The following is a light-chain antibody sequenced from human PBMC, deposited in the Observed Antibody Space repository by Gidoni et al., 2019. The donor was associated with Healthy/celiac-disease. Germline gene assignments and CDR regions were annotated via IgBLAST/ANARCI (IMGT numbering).Light chain of an antibody. CDR2: DAS. V-gene: IGKV3D-20*01. J-gene: IGKJ1*01. CDR3: QQYGSSPRT. Sequence: EIVLTQSPATLSLSPWERATLSCVAGQSVSSSYLAWYQQKPGLAPRLLIFDASSSANGIPDRFSGSGSGTGFTLTIRRLEPEDFAVYYWQQYGSSPRTFGQGTKVEIK. CDR1: QSVSSSY.